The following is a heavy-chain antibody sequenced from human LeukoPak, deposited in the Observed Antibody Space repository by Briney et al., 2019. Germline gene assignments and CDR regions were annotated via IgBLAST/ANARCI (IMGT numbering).Heavy chain of an antibody. D-gene: IGHD3-16*02. Sequence: GGSLRLSCAASGFTLSNAWMSWVRQAPGKGLEWVGRIKSKTDGGTTVSAAPVKGRFTISRDDSKNTLYLQMNSLKTEDTAVYYCTTDRNYVWGTYRYLDYWGQGTLVTVSS. CDR2: IKSKTDGGTT. CDR1: GFTLSNAW. CDR3: TTDRNYVWGTYRYLDY. V-gene: IGHV3-15*01. J-gene: IGHJ4*02.